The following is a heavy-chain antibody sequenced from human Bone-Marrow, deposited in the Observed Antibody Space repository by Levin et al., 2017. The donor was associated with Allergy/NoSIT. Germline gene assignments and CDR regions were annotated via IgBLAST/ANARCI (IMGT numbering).Heavy chain of an antibody. J-gene: IGHJ4*02. Sequence: GGSLRLSCEASGFTFSTYAMSWVRQGLGKGLEWVSAINGRGDNTYYADSVKGRFTMSRDNSKDTLYLQMDNLRAEDTAVYYCAKSMVRGEERDSWGQGTLVTVSS. CDR1: GFTFSTYA. CDR3: AKSMVRGEERDS. D-gene: IGHD3-10*01. V-gene: IGHV3-23*01. CDR2: INGRGDNT.